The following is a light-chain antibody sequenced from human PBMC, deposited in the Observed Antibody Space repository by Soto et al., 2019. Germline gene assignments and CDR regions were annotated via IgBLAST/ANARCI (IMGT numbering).Light chain of an antibody. J-gene: IGKJ4*01. CDR2: DAS. CDR1: QSVRSY. V-gene: IGKV3-11*01. CDR3: QQRSNWLT. Sequence: EIVLTQSPATRSLSPGERATLSCRASQSVRSYIAWYQQKPGQAPRLLIYDASNRATGIPARFSGSGSGTDFTLTISSLEPEDFAVYYCQQRSNWLTVGGGTKVEIK.